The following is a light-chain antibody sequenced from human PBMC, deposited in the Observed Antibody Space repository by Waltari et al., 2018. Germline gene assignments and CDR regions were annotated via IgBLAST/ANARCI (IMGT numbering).Light chain of an antibody. CDR3: QQSSQRPLT. Sequence: EIVLTQSPATLSLSPGDRATLSCRASQRIWNYLGRYQQKLGQAPRLLIYDASNRATGVPARFSGSGSGTDFTLTISSLEPEDFAVYYCQQSSQRPLTFGGGTKVEIK. J-gene: IGKJ4*01. CDR1: QRIWNY. CDR2: DAS. V-gene: IGKV3-11*01.